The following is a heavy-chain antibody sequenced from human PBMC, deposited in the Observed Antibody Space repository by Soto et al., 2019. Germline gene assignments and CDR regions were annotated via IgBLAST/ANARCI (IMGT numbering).Heavy chain of an antibody. D-gene: IGHD3-16*02. V-gene: IGHV3-9*01. CDR2: INWNGDIV. J-gene: IGHJ5*02. CDR3: VRDMSRDISLYWFDP. Sequence: MQLEESGGGLIQPGRSLRLSCAASGFTFNDCAMHWVRQTPEKGLEWLSAINWNGDIVSYATSVRGRFTISRDNADNSLFLQMSSLRAEDTAFYYCVRDMSRDISLYWFDPWGQGTLVTVSS. CDR1: GFTFNDCA.